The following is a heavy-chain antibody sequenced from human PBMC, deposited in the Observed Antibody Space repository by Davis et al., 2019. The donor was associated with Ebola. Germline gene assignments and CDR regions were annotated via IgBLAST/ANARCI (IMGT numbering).Heavy chain of an antibody. D-gene: IGHD1-7*01. CDR3: ARAGNYASPHHFDY. Sequence: LSLTCAASGFAFSNYWMSWVRQAPGKGLEWVANIKQDGSEKYYVDSVRGRFTISRDNAKNSLFLQVNSLRAEDTALYYCARAGNYASPHHFDYWGQGSLVTVSS. V-gene: IGHV3-7*01. CDR2: IKQDGSEK. CDR1: GFAFSNYW. J-gene: IGHJ4*02.